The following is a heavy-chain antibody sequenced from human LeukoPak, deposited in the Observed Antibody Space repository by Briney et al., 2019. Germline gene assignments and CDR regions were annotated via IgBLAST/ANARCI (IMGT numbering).Heavy chain of an antibody. CDR1: GGTFSSYA. CDR2: IIPIFGTA. J-gene: IGHJ5*02. D-gene: IGHD6-6*01. CDR3: AELAARVGGWFDP. V-gene: IGHV1-69*13. Sequence: SVKVSCKASGGTFSSYAISWVRQAPGQGLEWMGGIIPIFGTANYAQKCQGRVTITADESTSTAYMELSSLRSEDTAVYYCAELAARVGGWFDPWGQGTLVTVSS.